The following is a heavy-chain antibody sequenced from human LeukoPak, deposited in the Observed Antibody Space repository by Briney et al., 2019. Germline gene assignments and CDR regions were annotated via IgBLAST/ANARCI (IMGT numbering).Heavy chain of an antibody. V-gene: IGHV4-38-2*01. CDR3: ARSKCGSTSCYGGNWFDP. Sequence: SETLSLTCAVSGYSISTGYYWGWIRQPPGKGLEWIGTIYHSGSTYYNPSLKNRVTISVDTSKNQFSLKLSSVTAADTALYYCARSKCGSTSCYGGNWFDPWGQGTLVTVSS. CDR1: GYSISTGYY. CDR2: IYHSGST. D-gene: IGHD2-2*01. J-gene: IGHJ5*02.